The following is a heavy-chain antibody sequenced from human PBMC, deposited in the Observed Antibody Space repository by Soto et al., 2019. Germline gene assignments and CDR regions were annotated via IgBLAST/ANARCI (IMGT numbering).Heavy chain of an antibody. CDR2: ISSGTTYF. Sequence: EVQLVESGGGPVKPGGSLTLSCAASGFTFSISTMNWVRQAPGKRLEWVSSISSGTTYFYYADSVKGRFSISRDNAKHSLYLQMNSLRVEDTAVYYCARGDGTGLHSSGWSPRFWGQGTLVTVSS. D-gene: IGHD6-13*01. CDR1: GFTFSIST. J-gene: IGHJ4*02. V-gene: IGHV3-21*01. CDR3: ARGDGTGLHSSGWSPRF.